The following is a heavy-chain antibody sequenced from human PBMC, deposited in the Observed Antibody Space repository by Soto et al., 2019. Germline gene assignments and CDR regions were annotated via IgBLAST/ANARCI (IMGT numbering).Heavy chain of an antibody. V-gene: IGHV3-30*18. CDR2: ISYDGSNK. D-gene: IGHD1-7*01. CDR3: AKDVRYNWNYADY. Sequence: QVQLVESGGGVVQPGRSLRLSCAASGFTFSSYGMHWVRQAPGKGLEWVAVISYDGSNKYYADSVKGRFTISRDNSKNTLYLEMNSLRAEDTAVYYCAKDVRYNWNYADYWGQGTLVTVSS. J-gene: IGHJ4*02. CDR1: GFTFSSYG.